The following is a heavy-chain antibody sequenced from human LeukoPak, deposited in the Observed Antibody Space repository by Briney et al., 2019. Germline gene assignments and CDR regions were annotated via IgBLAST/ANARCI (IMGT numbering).Heavy chain of an antibody. J-gene: IGHJ6*03. CDR2: IRSKVYGGTT. V-gene: IGHV3-49*04. Sequence: PGGSLRLSCTASGFTFGDYAMSWVRQAPGKGLEWVSFIRSKVYGGTTEYAASVKGRFTISRDDSKSIAYLQMNSLKTEDTAVYYCTRGTNLAYYYYMDVWGKGTTVTVSS. CDR1: GFTFGDYA. CDR3: TRGTNLAYYYYMDV.